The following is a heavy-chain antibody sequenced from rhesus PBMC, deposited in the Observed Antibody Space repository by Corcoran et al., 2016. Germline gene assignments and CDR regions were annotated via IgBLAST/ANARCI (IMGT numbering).Heavy chain of an antibody. J-gene: IGHJ6*01. D-gene: IGHD6-19*01. CDR1: GGSVSSSNW. CDR3: ARVGRNYCGLDS. V-gene: IGHV4-65*01. Sequence: QVQLQESGPGLVKPSETLSLTCAVSGGSVSSSNWWSWIRQPPGKGREWIGYICGSSGSTDDDPSLKSRVTISTDTSKNQFSLKLSSVTAADTAVYYCARVGRNYCGLDSWGQGVVVTVSS. CDR2: ICGSSGST.